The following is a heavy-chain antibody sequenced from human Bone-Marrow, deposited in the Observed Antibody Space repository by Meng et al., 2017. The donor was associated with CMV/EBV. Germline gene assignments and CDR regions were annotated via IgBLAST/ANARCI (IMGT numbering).Heavy chain of an antibody. J-gene: IGHJ4*02. CDR3: ARVSYYYDSSGYYSEAVDY. D-gene: IGHD3-22*01. CDR1: GFTFDDYA. V-gene: IGHV3-9*01. Sequence: GGSLRLSCVASGFTFDDYAMHWVRQAPGKGLEWVSGISWNSGSIGYADSVKGRFTISRDNAKNSLYLQMNSLRAEDTAVYYCARVSYYYDSSGYYSEAVDYWGQGTLVAVSS. CDR2: ISWNSGSI.